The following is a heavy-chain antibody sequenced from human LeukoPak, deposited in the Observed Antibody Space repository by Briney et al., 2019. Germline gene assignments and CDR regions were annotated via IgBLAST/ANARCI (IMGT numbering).Heavy chain of an antibody. D-gene: IGHD2-15*01. CDR3: ARQVQDYYFDY. J-gene: IGHJ4*02. CDR2: IYYSGST. V-gene: IGHV4-59*08. Sequence: SETLSLTCTVSGGSISSYYWNWIRQPPGKGLEWIGYIYYSGSTNYNPSLTSRVTVSVDTSKNQFSLKLSSVTAADTAVYYCARQVQDYYFDYWGQGTLVTVSS. CDR1: GGSISSYY.